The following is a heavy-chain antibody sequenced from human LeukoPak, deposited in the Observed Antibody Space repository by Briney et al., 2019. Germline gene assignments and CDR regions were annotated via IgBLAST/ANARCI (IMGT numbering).Heavy chain of an antibody. V-gene: IGHV4-61*01. CDR2: SYYSGTT. CDR1: GGSVSSGSYY. J-gene: IGHJ3*02. Sequence: SETLSLTCTVSGGSVSSGSYYWSWIRQPPGTGLEWIGYSYYSGTTNYNPSLKTRVTISVDTSKNQFSLKLSSVTAADTAVYYCARESRQQLVLAFDIWGQGTMVTVSS. D-gene: IGHD6-13*01. CDR3: ARESRQQLVLAFDI.